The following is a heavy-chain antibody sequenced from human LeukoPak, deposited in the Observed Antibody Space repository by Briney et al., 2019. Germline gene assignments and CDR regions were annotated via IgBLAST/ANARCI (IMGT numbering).Heavy chain of an antibody. Sequence: GGSLRLSCAASGFTFSSTSMNWVRQAPGKGREWVSSISSGSSYIFYADSVKGRFTISRDNAKNSLYLQMNSLRAEDTAMYYCAREFFDREGGTTVLDYWGQGTLVTVSS. D-gene: IGHD1-26*01. CDR1: GFTFSSTS. CDR2: ISSGSSYI. V-gene: IGHV3-21*01. CDR3: AREFFDREGGTTVLDY. J-gene: IGHJ4*02.